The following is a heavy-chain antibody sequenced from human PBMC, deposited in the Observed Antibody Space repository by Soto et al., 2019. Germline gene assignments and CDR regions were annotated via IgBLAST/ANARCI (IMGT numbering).Heavy chain of an antibody. CDR3: ARDPISSRYCSSTSCLDPSLYY. Sequence: GASVKVSCKASGGTFSSYTISWVRQAPGQGLEWMGRIIPILGIANYAQKFQGRVTITADKSTSTAYMELSSLRSEDTAVYYCARDPISSRYCSSTSCLDPSLYYWGQGTLVTVSS. V-gene: IGHV1-69*04. D-gene: IGHD2-2*01. CDR1: GGTFSSYT. CDR2: IIPILGIA. J-gene: IGHJ4*02.